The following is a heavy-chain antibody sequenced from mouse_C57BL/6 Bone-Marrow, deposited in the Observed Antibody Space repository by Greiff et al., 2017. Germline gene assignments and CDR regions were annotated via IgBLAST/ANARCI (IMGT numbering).Heavy chain of an antibody. CDR2: ISSGGSYT. Sequence: EVKLVESGGDLVKPGGSLKLSCAASGFTFSSYGMSWVRQTPDKRLEWVATISSGGSYTYYPASVKGRFTITRNNAKNTPYLQMSSLKSEDTAMYYCARQIYYDYDYAMDYWGQGTSVTVSS. CDR1: GFTFSSYG. CDR3: ARQIYYDYDYAMDY. V-gene: IGHV5-6*01. J-gene: IGHJ4*01. D-gene: IGHD2-4*01.